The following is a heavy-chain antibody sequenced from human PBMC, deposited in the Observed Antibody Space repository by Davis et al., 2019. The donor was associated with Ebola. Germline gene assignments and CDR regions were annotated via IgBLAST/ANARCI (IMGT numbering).Heavy chain of an antibody. J-gene: IGHJ6*02. D-gene: IGHD2-2*03. CDR3: ARFGYASSTSCPPCDYYYYGMDV. Sequence: GESLKISCAASGFTFSSYEMNWVRQAPGKGLEWVSYISSSGSTIYYADSVKGRFTISRDNAKNSLYLQMNSLRAEDTAVYYCARFGYASSTSCPPCDYYYYGMDVWGQGTTVTVSS. CDR1: GFTFSSYE. V-gene: IGHV3-48*03. CDR2: ISSSGSTI.